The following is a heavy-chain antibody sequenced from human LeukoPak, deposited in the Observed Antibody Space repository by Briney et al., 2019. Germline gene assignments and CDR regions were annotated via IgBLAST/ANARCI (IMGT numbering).Heavy chain of an antibody. CDR2: TYYRSKWYN. CDR3: ARADGDNGFGILSYYFDY. Sequence: SQTLSLTCAISGDSVSSNSAAWNWIRQSPSRGLEWLGRTYYRSKWYNDYAVSVKSRITINPDTSKNQFSLQLNSVTPEDTAVYYCARADGDNGFGILSYYFDYWGQGTLVTVSS. CDR1: GDSVSSNSAA. J-gene: IGHJ4*02. V-gene: IGHV6-1*01. D-gene: IGHD4-17*01.